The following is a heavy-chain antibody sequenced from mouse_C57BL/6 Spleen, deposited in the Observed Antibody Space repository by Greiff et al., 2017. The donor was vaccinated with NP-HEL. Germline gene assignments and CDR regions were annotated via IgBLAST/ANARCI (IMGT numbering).Heavy chain of an antibody. V-gene: IGHV1-19*01. D-gene: IGHD2-1*01. CDR1: GYTFTDYY. Sequence: VQLQQSGPVLVKPGASVKMSCKASGYTFTDYYMNWVKQSPGKSLEWIGVINPYNGSTSYNQKFKGKATLTVDTSSSTAYMELNSLTTEDSAVYDRGRRWGNYDLDYWGKGTTLTVSS. J-gene: IGHJ2*01. CDR2: INPYNGST. CDR3: GRRWGNYDLDY.